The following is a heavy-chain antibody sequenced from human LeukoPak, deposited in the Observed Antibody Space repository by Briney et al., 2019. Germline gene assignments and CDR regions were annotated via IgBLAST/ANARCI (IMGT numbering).Heavy chain of an antibody. D-gene: IGHD3-22*01. CDR3: ARLSRGSGYHYIDY. CDR2: IYYSGST. J-gene: IGHJ4*02. Sequence: SETLSLTCTVSGGSISSYYWSWIRQPPGKGLEWIGYIYYSGSTNYNPSLKSRVTISVDTSKNQFSLKLSSVTAADTAVYYCARLSRGSGYHYIDYWGQGTLVTVSS. CDR1: GGSISSYY. V-gene: IGHV4-59*08.